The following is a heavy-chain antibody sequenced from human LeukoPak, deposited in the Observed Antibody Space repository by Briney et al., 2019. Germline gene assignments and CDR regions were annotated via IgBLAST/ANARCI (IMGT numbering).Heavy chain of an antibody. CDR2: INQDGSEK. V-gene: IGHV3-7*01. J-gene: IGHJ4*02. D-gene: IGHD4-17*01. CDR3: AQLRSFDY. Sequence: GGSLRLSCAASEFTFSSYWMSWVRQAPGKGLEWVANINQDGSEKNYVDSVKGRFTISRDNAKNSLYLQMNSLRAEDTAVYYCAQLRSFDYWGQGTLVTASS. CDR1: EFTFSSYW.